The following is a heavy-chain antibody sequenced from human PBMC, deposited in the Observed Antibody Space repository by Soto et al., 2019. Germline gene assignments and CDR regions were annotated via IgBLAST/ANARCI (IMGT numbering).Heavy chain of an antibody. Sequence: ASVKVSCKASGYTFTGTFTGYYIHWVRQAPGQGLELMGWINPNSGGTNYAQKFQGRVTMTRDTSISTAHMELRRLISDDTAIYYWARDFSSSADGLDYWGQGTVVTVSS. J-gene: IGHJ4*02. D-gene: IGHD6-6*01. CDR2: INPNSGGT. CDR1: GYTFTGTFTGYY. V-gene: IGHV1-2*02. CDR3: ARDFSSSADGLDY.